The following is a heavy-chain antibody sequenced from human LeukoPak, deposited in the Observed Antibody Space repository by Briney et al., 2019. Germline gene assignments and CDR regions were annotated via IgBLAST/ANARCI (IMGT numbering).Heavy chain of an antibody. Sequence: SETLSLTCTVSGYSISSGYYWGWIRQPPGKGLEWIGSIYHSGSTYYNPSLKSRVTISVDTPKNQFSLKLSSVTAADTAVYYCARDLSSSWDYWGQGTLVTVSS. CDR2: IYHSGST. D-gene: IGHD6-13*01. CDR3: ARDLSSSWDY. J-gene: IGHJ4*02. V-gene: IGHV4-38-2*02. CDR1: GYSISSGYY.